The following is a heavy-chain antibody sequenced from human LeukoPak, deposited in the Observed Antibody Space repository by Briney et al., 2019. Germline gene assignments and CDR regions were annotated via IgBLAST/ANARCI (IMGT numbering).Heavy chain of an antibody. CDR2: ISSSSSYI. CDR3: ARAGGDGSWYDY. V-gene: IGHV3-21*01. CDR1: GFTFSSYS. Sequence: GGSLRLSCAASGFTFSSYSMNWVRQAPGKGLEWVSSISSSSSYIYYADSVKGRFTISRDNAKNSLYLQMNSLRAEDTAVYYCARAGGDGSWYDYWGQGTLVTVSS. D-gene: IGHD6-13*01. J-gene: IGHJ4*02.